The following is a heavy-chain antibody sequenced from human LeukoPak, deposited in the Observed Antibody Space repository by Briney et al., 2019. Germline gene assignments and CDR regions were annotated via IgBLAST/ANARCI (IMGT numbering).Heavy chain of an antibody. D-gene: IGHD5-24*01. CDR2: ISSSGSTI. CDR1: GFTFSDYY. CDR3: ARVSRDGYNLPDY. Sequence: GGSLRLSCAASGFTFSDYYMSWIRQAPGKGLGWVSYISSSGSTIYYADSVKGRFTISRDNAKNSLYLQMDSLRAEDTAVYYCARVSRDGYNLPDYWGQGTLVTVSS. J-gene: IGHJ4*02. V-gene: IGHV3-11*01.